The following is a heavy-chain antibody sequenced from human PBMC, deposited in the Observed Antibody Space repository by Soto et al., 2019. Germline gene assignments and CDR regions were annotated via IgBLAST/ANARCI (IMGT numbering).Heavy chain of an antibody. V-gene: IGHV3-30-3*01. CDR1: GFNFRNFA. D-gene: IGHD5-18*01. CDR3: AREHGVGGGGHSYGTPDP. J-gene: IGHJ5*02. CDR2: IAYDGSEE. Sequence: QVQLVESGGGVVQPGRSLRLSCAASGFNFRNFAMHWVRQAPGKRPEWVAVIAYDGSEEYYADSVKGRFTISRDNSNNMLFLQMISLKTEDAGIYYCAREHGVGGGGHSYGTPDPWGQGTLVIVSS.